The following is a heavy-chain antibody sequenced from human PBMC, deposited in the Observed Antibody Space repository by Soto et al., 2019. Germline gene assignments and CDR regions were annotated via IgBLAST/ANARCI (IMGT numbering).Heavy chain of an antibody. J-gene: IGHJ3*02. CDR3: AHRGLAATGTNAFDI. D-gene: IGHD6-13*01. Sequence: QITLKESGPTLVKPTQTLTLTCTFSGFSLSTSGVGVDWIRQPPGKALEWLALIYWDDDKRYSPSLKTRLTITKDTSKNRVVLTMTNMDPVDTATYYCAHRGLAATGTNAFDIWGRGTMVTVSS. CDR1: GFSLSTSGVG. V-gene: IGHV2-5*02. CDR2: IYWDDDK.